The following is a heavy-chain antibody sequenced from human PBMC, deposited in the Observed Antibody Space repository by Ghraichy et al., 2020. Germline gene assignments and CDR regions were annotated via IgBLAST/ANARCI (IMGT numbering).Heavy chain of an antibody. CDR1: GFTFSTYW. CDR2: IEQDGSER. Sequence: GGSLRLSCAASGFTFSTYWMSWVRQAPGKGLEWVANIEQDGSERNYVDSVKGRFTISRDNAKNSLYLQMNSLRAEDTAVYYCARGGVTTLTYWGQGTLVTVSS. V-gene: IGHV3-7*03. D-gene: IGHD4-17*01. CDR3: ARGGVTTLTY. J-gene: IGHJ4*02.